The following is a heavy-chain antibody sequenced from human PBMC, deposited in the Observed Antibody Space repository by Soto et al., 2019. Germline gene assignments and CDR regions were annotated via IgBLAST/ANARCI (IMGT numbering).Heavy chain of an antibody. CDR2: IIPIFGTA. CDR3: ARDGRRDGYKPGDY. V-gene: IGHV1-69*13. CDR1: GGTFSSYA. J-gene: IGHJ4*02. Sequence: ASVKVSCKASGGTFSSYAISWVRQAPGQGLEWMGGIIPIFGTANYAQKFQGRVTITADESTSTAYMELSSLRSEDTAVYYCARDGRRDGYKPGDYWGQGTLVTVSS. D-gene: IGHD5-12*01.